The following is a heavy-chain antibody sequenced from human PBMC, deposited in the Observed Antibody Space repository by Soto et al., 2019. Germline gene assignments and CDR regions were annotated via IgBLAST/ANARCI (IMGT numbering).Heavy chain of an antibody. CDR3: ARGVIVVRGVTAWGMDI. CDR2: IGTAGDP. D-gene: IGHD3-10*01. V-gene: IGHV3-13*05. J-gene: IGHJ6*02. Sequence: VRSLRLSCASSVFTFSSYDMHCVRQSTGKGLEWVSAIGTAGDPYYPGSVKGRFTISRENAKNSLYLQMNSLRAGDTAVYYCARGVIVVRGVTAWGMDIWGHGTTVT. CDR1: VFTFSSYD.